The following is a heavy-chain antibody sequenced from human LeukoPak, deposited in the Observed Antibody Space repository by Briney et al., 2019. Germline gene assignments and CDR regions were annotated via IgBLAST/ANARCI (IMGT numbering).Heavy chain of an antibody. V-gene: IGHV4-39*07. J-gene: IGHJ4*02. D-gene: IGHD6-19*01. Sequence: SETLSLTCTVSGDSNTNSLYYWGWVRQPPGKGLEWIGTIDYGGSTYYNPSLKSRATISIDTSKNQFSLKLSSVTAADTAVYYCARGSSGWYSHLGYWGQGTLVTVSS. CDR3: ARGSSGWYSHLGY. CDR1: GDSNTNSLYY. CDR2: IDYGGST.